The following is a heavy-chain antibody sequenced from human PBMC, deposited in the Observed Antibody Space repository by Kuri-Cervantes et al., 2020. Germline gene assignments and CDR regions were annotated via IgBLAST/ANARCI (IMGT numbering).Heavy chain of an antibody. CDR1: GFTISNNY. J-gene: IGHJ4*02. V-gene: IGHV3-53*04. D-gene: IGHD1-26*01. CDR2: IYSDGRT. Sequence: GESLKISCAASGFTISNNYVSWVRQAPGKGLEWVSVIYSDGRTYYGDSVKGRFTIFRHKSKNTLFLQMDSVRVEDTAVYYCARGGSLSNSYYRYYFDFWGQGTLVTVSS. CDR3: ARGGSLSNSYYRYYFDF.